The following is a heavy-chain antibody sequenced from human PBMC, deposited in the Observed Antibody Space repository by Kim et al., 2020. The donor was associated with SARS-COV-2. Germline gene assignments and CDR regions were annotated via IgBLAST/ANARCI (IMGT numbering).Heavy chain of an antibody. V-gene: IGHV3-30*18. CDR2: ISYDGSNK. D-gene: IGHD6-13*01. CDR3: AKALYSSSWGEFRGYYYYGMDV. Sequence: GGSLRLSCAASGFTFSSYGMHWVRQAPGKGLEWVAVISYDGSNKYYADSVKGRFTISRDNSKNTLYLQMNSLRAEDTAVYYCAKALYSSSWGEFRGYYYYGMDVWGQGTTVTVSS. CDR1: GFTFSSYG. J-gene: IGHJ6*02.